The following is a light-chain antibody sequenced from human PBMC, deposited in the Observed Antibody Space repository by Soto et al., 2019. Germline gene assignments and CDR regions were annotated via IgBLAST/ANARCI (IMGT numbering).Light chain of an antibody. Sequence: DIPMTQSPSSLSASVGDRVTITCRTSQSISGDLNWYQQKPGKAPKLLMYAASNLQSAVPSRFSGSGSGTDFTLTISSLQPEDFATYYCQQSYSTPRTFGQGTTLENK. CDR2: AAS. J-gene: IGKJ2*01. CDR1: QSISGD. V-gene: IGKV1-39*01. CDR3: QQSYSTPRT.